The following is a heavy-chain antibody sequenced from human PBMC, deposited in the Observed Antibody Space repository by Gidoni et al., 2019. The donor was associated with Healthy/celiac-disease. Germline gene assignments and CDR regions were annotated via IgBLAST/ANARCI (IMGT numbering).Heavy chain of an antibody. V-gene: IGHV1-24*01. CDR3: ATGRYYDSSAYYYYGIDV. CDR2: FDPEDGET. CDR1: GSTLTELS. D-gene: IGHD3-22*01. J-gene: IGHJ6*02. Sequence: KVSCKVSGSTLTELSMHWVRQAPGKGLEWMGGFDPEDGETIDAQKFQGRVTMTEDTSTDTAYMELSSLRSEDTAVYYCATGRYYDSSAYYYYGIDVWGQGTTVTVSS.